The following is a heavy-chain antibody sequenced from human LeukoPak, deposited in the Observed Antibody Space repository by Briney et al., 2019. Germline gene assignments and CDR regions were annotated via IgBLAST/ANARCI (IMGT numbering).Heavy chain of an antibody. J-gene: IGHJ4*02. CDR2: INPNSGGT. Sequence: GASVKVSCKASGYTFTGYYMHWVRQAPGQGLEWMGWINPNSGGTNYAQKFQGRVNMTRDTAISTAYMELSRLRSDDTAVYYCARVRYYGSGSYYLYFDYWGQGTLVTVSS. CDR1: GYTFTGYY. V-gene: IGHV1-2*02. D-gene: IGHD3-10*01. CDR3: ARVRYYGSGSYYLYFDY.